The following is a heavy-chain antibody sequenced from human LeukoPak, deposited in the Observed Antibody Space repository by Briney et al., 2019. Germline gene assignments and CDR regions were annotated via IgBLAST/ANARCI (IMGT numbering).Heavy chain of an antibody. CDR1: GFTFSNYD. J-gene: IGHJ6*03. D-gene: IGHD2-8*01. CDR2: ISGSGGST. V-gene: IGHV3-23*01. Sequence: PGGSLRLSCAASGFTFSNYDINWVRQAPGKGLEWVSAISGSGGSTYYADSVKGRFTISRDNARNSLYLQMNSLRAEDTGVYYCARSEMGYYNYYMDVWGKGTTVTVSS. CDR3: ARSEMGYYNYYMDV.